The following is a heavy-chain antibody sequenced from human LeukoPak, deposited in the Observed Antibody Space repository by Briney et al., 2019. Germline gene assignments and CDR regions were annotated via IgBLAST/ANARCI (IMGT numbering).Heavy chain of an antibody. Sequence: PSETLSLTCTVSGGPISSYYWSWIRQPPGKGLEWIGYIYYSGSTNYNPSLKSRVTISVDTSKNQFSLKLSSVTAADTAVYYCARGASPHCSGGSCFPNWFDPWGQGTLVTVSS. CDR2: IYYSGST. CDR3: ARGASPHCSGGSCFPNWFDP. D-gene: IGHD2-15*01. J-gene: IGHJ5*02. CDR1: GGPISSYY. V-gene: IGHV4-59*01.